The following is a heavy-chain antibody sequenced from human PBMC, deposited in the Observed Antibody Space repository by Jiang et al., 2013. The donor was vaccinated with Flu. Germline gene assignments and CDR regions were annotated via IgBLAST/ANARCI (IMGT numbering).Heavy chain of an antibody. D-gene: IGHD3-9*01. Sequence: PGLVKPSETLSLTCDVSGGSITDYYWNWLRQPPGKGLEWIGYIYYSGSTNYNPSLKSRVTISVDTSKNQFSLKLSSVTAADTAVYYCARGVFSADYDILTGYSPHTFDYWGQGTLVTVSS. CDR2: IYYSGST. V-gene: IGHV4-59*01. J-gene: IGHJ4*02. CDR1: GGSITDYY. CDR3: ARGVFSADYDILTGYSPHTFDY.